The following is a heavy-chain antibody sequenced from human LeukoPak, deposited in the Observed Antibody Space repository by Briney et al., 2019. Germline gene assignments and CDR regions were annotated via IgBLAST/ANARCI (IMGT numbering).Heavy chain of an antibody. CDR3: AKSRLLWFGELLDY. Sequence: GGSLRLSCAASGFTFSSYAMSWVRQAPGKGLEWVSAISGSGGSTYYADSVKGRFTIFRDNSKNTLYLQMNSLRAEDTAVYYCAKSRLLWFGELLDYWGQGTLVTVSS. CDR1: GFTFSSYA. V-gene: IGHV3-23*01. J-gene: IGHJ4*02. CDR2: ISGSGGST. D-gene: IGHD3-10*01.